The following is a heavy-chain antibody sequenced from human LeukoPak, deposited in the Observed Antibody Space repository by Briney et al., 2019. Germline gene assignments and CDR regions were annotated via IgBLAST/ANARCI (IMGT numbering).Heavy chain of an antibody. CDR2: IIPIFGTA. V-gene: IGHV1-69*13. CDR3: ARGPPNWGYDY. J-gene: IGHJ4*02. D-gene: IGHD7-27*01. CDR1: GGTFSSHA. Sequence: SVKVSCKASGGTFSSHAISWVRQAPGQGLEWMGGIIPIFGTANYAQKFQGRVTITADESTSTAYMELSSLRSEDTAVYYCARGPPNWGYDYWGPGTLVTVSS.